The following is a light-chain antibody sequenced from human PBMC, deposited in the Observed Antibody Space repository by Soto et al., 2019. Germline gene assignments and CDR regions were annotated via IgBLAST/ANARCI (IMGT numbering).Light chain of an antibody. CDR1: QSVTRSF. V-gene: IGKV3-20*01. CDR2: GAS. CDR3: HQYGSSPQA. J-gene: IGKJ3*01. Sequence: EIVLTQSPGTLSLSRGERVTLSCRASQSVTRSFLAWYQQKPGQAPRLLIYGASSRATGIPDRFSGSGSGTDFPLTISRLEPEDFAVYNCHQYGSSPQAFGPGTKVDIK.